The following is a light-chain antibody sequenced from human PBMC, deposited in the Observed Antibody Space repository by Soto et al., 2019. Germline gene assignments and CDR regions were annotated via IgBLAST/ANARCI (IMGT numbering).Light chain of an antibody. CDR3: QQYGRSPPLI. V-gene: IGKV3-20*01. CDR1: QSASSNY. Sequence: EIVLTQSPGTLSLSPGERATLSCRASQSASSNYLAWYQQKPGQAPRLLIYAESTRATGIPDRFSGSGSRTDFTLTISRLEPEDFAVYHCQQYGRSPPLIFGGGTKVEIK. CDR2: AES. J-gene: IGKJ4*01.